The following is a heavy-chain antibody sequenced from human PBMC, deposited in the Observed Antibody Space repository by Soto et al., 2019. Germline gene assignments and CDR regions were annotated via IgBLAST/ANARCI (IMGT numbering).Heavy chain of an antibody. CDR1: GFTFSTYG. V-gene: IGHV3-30*03. Sequence: QVQLVESGGGVVQPGRSLRLSCAASGFTFSTYGFHWVRQAPGKGPEWVAVISLDGINKYYADSVKGRFTISRDNSTKTLYLQMTRLTADDTAVYYSATGMEPTRTELDGWGLGTLVTVSS. J-gene: IGHJ4*03. CDR2: ISLDGINK. D-gene: IGHD1-1*01. CDR3: ATGMEPTRTELDG.